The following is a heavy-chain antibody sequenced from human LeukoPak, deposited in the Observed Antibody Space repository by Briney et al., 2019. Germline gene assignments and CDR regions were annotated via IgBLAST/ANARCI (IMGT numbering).Heavy chain of an antibody. CDR3: ARGLYTTRHLNHFDY. Sequence: TGGSLRLSCAASGFTVSSNYMSWVRQAPGKGLEWVSVIYSGGSTYYADSVKGRFTISRDDSKNTLYLQVNSLRAEDTAVYYCARGLYTTRHLNHFDYWGQGTLVTVSS. J-gene: IGHJ4*02. CDR2: IYSGGST. CDR1: GFTVSSNY. V-gene: IGHV3-53*01. D-gene: IGHD2-2*02.